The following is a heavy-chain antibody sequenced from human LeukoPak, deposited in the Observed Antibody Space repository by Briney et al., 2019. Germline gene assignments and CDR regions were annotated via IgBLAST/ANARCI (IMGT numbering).Heavy chain of an antibody. CDR3: ARAQYYYYMDV. J-gene: IGHJ6*03. CDR2: IYSGGTT. CDR1: GFTFSSYA. Sequence: PGGSLRLSCAASGFTFSSYAMSWVRQAPGKGLEWVSVIYSGGTTYYADSVKGRFTISRDNSKNTVYLQMNSLRAEDTAVYYCARAQYYYYMDVWGKGTTVTISS. V-gene: IGHV3-66*01.